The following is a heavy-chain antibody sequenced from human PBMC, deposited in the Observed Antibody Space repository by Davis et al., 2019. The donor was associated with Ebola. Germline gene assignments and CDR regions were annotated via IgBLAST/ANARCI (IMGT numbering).Heavy chain of an antibody. D-gene: IGHD3-22*01. Sequence: GGSLRLSCAASGFTFSSYGMHWVRQAPGKGLEWVAVISYDGSNKYYADSVKGRFTISRDNSKNTLYLQMNSLRAEDTAVYYCASELNYYDSSGQIDYWGQGTLVTVSS. CDR2: ISYDGSNK. J-gene: IGHJ4*02. CDR1: GFTFSSYG. CDR3: ASELNYYDSSGQIDY. V-gene: IGHV3-30*03.